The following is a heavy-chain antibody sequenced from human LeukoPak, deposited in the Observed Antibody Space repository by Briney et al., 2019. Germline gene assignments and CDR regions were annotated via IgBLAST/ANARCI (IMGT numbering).Heavy chain of an antibody. CDR1: GGSISTYY. CDR2: IYYSGGT. Sequence: PSETLSLTCTVSGGSISTYYWNWIRQPPGKGLEWIGYIYYSGGTNYNPSLKSRVTISVDTSKNQFSLKLNSVTAADTAVHYCARSGGYSSSWSLWGQGTLVSVSS. J-gene: IGHJ4*02. V-gene: IGHV4-59*01. D-gene: IGHD6-13*01. CDR3: ARSGGYSSSWSL.